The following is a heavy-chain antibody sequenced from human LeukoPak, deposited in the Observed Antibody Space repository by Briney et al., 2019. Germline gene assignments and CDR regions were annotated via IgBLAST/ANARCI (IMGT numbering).Heavy chain of an antibody. J-gene: IGHJ4*02. V-gene: IGHV3-9*01. Sequence: PGRSLRLSCAASGFTFDDSAMHWVRQNPGKGLEWVSGISWNSDNIDYVDSVKGRFTISRGNAKNSLYLQMDSLRPEDTALYYCVKDGGSYGSGSNSFGHWGQGTLVIVS. CDR3: VKDGGSYGSGSNSFGH. CDR2: ISWNSDNI. D-gene: IGHD3-10*01. CDR1: GFTFDDSA.